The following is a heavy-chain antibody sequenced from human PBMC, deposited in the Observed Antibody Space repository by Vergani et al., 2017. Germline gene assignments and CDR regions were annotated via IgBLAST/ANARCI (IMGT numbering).Heavy chain of an antibody. CDR3: ARDERQLWIGAYYYYGMDV. CDR1: GFTFSSYW. CDR2: INSDGSST. J-gene: IGHJ6*02. D-gene: IGHD5-18*01. V-gene: IGHV3-74*01. Sequence: EVQLVESGGGLVQPGGSLRLSCAASGFTFSSYWMHWVRQAPGKGLVWVSRINSDGSSTSYADSVKGRFTISRDNAKNTLYLQMNRLRAEDTAVYYCARDERQLWIGAYYYYGMDVWGQGTTVTVSS.